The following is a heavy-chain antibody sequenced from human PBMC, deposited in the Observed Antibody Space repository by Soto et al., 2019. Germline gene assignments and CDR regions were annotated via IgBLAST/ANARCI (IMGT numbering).Heavy chain of an antibody. V-gene: IGHV3-33*01. J-gene: IGHJ6*02. CDR2: IWYDGSNK. Sequence: GGSLRLSCAASGFTFSSYGMHWVRQAPGKGLEWVAVIWYDGSNKYYADSVKGRFTISRDNSKNTLYLQMNSLRAEDTAVYYCARDGNLYYYYYGMDVWGQGTTVTVSS. D-gene: IGHD2-15*01. CDR1: GFTFSSYG. CDR3: ARDGNLYYYYYGMDV.